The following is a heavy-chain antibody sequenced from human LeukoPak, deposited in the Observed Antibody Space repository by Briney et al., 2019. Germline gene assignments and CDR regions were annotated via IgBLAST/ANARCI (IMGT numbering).Heavy chain of an antibody. V-gene: IGHV3-7*01. CDR1: GFTFSSYW. J-gene: IGHJ3*02. CDR2: IKQDGSEK. D-gene: IGHD1-26*01. Sequence: PGGSLRLSCAASGFTFSSYWMSWVRQAPGKGLEWVANIKQDGSEKYYVDSVKGRFTISRDNAKNSLYLQMNSLRAEDTAVYYCARAALGSYYAFDIWGQGTMVTVSS. CDR3: ARAALGSYYAFDI.